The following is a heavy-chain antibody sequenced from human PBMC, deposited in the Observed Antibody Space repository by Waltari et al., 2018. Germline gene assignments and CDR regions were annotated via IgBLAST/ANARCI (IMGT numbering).Heavy chain of an antibody. V-gene: IGHV4-59*11. D-gene: IGHD6-6*01. CDR2: IFYSGRT. J-gene: IGHJ4*02. CDR1: GASITSHF. CDR3: ARAYSSSSIDY. Sequence: QVQLQESGPGLVKASETLSLTCTVSGASITSHFWSWIRQPPGKGLEWIGYIFYSGRTNYNPSLESRVTILVDTSKNQFSLKWNSLTAADTAVYYCARAYSSSSIDYWGQGTLVTVSS.